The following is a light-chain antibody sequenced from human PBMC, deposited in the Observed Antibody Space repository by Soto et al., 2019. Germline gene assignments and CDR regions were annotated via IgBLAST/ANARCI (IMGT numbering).Light chain of an antibody. V-gene: IGKV4-1*01. CDR2: WAS. Sequence: VLTQSPSSLAVSLGERATVNCRSSQSVLDNSTNKSYLAWYQKKPGHPPKLLVHWASVREAGVPDRFSGGGSGTDFTLTISSLXAEDVAVYYCHQYYTXPQTFSQGTQLEIK. CDR3: HQYYTXPQT. J-gene: IGKJ2*01. CDR1: QSVLDNSTNKSY.